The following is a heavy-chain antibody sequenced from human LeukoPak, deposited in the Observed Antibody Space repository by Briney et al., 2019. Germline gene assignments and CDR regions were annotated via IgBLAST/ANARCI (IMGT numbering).Heavy chain of an antibody. J-gene: IGHJ3*02. D-gene: IGHD3-22*01. V-gene: IGHV4-59*12. CDR3: ARVSHYYDSSGYYYVRAFDI. CDR1: GGSISSYY. Sequence: PSETLSLTCTVSGGSISSYYWSWIRQPPGKGLGWIGYIYYSGSTNYNPSLKSRVTISVDTSKNQFSLKLSSVTAADTAVYYCARVSHYYDSSGYYYVRAFDIWGQGTMVTVSS. CDR2: IYYSGST.